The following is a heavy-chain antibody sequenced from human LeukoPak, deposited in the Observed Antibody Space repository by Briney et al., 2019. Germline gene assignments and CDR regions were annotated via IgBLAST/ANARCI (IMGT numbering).Heavy chain of an antibody. D-gene: IGHD5-18*01. Sequence: GASVKVSCKASGFTFTSSAVQWVRQARGQRLEWIGWIVVGSGNTNYAQKFQGRVTMTRDTSTSTVYMELSSLRSEDTAVYYCARDEIGAMAPYVWGQGTTVTVSS. J-gene: IGHJ6*02. CDR2: IVVGSGNT. CDR3: ARDEIGAMAPYV. CDR1: GFTFTSSA. V-gene: IGHV1-58*01.